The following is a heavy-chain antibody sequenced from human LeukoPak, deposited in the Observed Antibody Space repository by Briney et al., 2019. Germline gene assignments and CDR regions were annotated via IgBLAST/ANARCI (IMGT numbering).Heavy chain of an antibody. V-gene: IGHV3-48*03. CDR2: ISSSGSTI. CDR3: AKDNEYGYFDY. CDR1: GFTFSSYE. D-gene: IGHD1-1*01. Sequence: PGGSLRLSCAASGFTFSSYEMNWVRQAPGKGLEWVSYISSSGSTIYYADSVKGRFTISRDNAKNSLYLQMNSLRAEDTAVYYRAKDNEYGYFDYWGQGTLVTVSS. J-gene: IGHJ4*02.